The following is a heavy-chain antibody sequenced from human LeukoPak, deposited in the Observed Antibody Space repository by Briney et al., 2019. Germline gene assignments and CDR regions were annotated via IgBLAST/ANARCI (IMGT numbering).Heavy chain of an antibody. D-gene: IGHD3-10*01. Sequence: PGGSLRLSCAASGFTFSSYSMNWVRQAPGKGLEWVSAISGSGGSTYYADSVKGRFTISRDNSKNTLYLQMNSLRAEDTAVYYCAGRGSGSYFDYWGQGTLVTVSS. V-gene: IGHV3-23*01. CDR3: AGRGSGSYFDY. CDR2: ISGSGGST. CDR1: GFTFSSYS. J-gene: IGHJ4*02.